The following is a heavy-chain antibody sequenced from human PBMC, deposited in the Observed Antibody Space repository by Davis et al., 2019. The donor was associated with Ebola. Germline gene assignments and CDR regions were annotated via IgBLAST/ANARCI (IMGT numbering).Heavy chain of an antibody. CDR3: ARGDLGGVSSSWYVYYYYGMDV. J-gene: IGHJ6*04. Sequence: MPGGSLRLSCTVSGDSITSYYWSWIRQPPGKGLGWIGAINHSGSTNYNPSLKSRVTISVDTSKNQFSLKLSSVTAADTAGYYCARGDLGGVSSSWYVYYYYGMDVWGKGTTVTVSS. D-gene: IGHD6-13*01. V-gene: IGHV4-34*01. CDR2: INHSGST. CDR1: GDSITSYY.